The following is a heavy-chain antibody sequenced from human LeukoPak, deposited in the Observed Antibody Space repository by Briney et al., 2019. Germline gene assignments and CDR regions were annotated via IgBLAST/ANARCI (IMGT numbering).Heavy chain of an antibody. J-gene: IGHJ5*01. CDR1: GHSISSSSSY. CDR3: ARLGGYCSGSTCYWLDS. CDR2: IYHSGST. D-gene: IGHD2-15*01. V-gene: IGHV4-39*01. Sequence: TSETLSLTCTVSGHSISSSSSYWAWIRQPPRKGLEWVAIIYHSGSTFYNPSPKSRVTISVDTSKNQFSLKLSSVTAADTAVYYCARLGGYCSGSTCYWLDSWGQGNLGTVSA.